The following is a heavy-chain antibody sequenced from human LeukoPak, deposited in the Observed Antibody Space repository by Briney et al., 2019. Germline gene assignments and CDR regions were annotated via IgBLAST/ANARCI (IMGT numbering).Heavy chain of an antibody. CDR2: ISSSSSYI. J-gene: IGHJ4*02. CDR3: ARDLWGTTVTTDYFDT. CDR1: GFTFSSYR. Sequence: GGSLRLSCAASGFTFSSYRMNWVRQAPGKGLGWVSSISSSSSYIYYADSVKGRFTISRDNAKNSLYLQMISLRAEDMAVYYCARDLWGTTVTTDYFDTWGQGTLVTVSS. D-gene: IGHD4-17*01. V-gene: IGHV3-21*01.